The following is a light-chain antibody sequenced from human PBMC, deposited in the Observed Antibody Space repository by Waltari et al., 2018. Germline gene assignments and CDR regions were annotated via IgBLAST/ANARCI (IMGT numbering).Light chain of an antibody. CDR2: LNSDDSH. CDR3: QTWGTGIYWV. CDR1: RGHSSHA. V-gene: IGLV4-69*01. J-gene: IGLJ3*02. Sequence: QLVLTQSPSASASLGASVKLTCTLSRGHSSHAIAWHQKHPEQGLRYLMKLNSDDSHSKGDGIPDRFSGSSSGAERYLTISSLQSEDEADYYCQTWGTGIYWVFGGGTKLTVL.